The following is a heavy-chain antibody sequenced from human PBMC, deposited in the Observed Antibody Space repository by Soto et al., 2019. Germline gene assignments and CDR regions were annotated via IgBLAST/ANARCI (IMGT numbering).Heavy chain of an antibody. Sequence: SETLSLTCTVSGGSISSYYWSWIRQPPGKGLEWIGYIYYSGSTNYNPSLKSRVTISVDTSKNQFSLKLSSVTAADTAAYYCASMTTVYYFDYWGQGTLVTVS. J-gene: IGHJ4*02. V-gene: IGHV4-59*01. CDR2: IYYSGST. CDR3: ASMTTVYYFDY. D-gene: IGHD4-17*01. CDR1: GGSISSYY.